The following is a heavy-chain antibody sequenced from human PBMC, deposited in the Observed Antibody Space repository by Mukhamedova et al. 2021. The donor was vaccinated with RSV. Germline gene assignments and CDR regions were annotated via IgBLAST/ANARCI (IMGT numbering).Heavy chain of an antibody. Sequence: IKSKTDGGTTDYAAPVKGRFTISRDDSKNTLYLQMNSLKTEDTAVYYCTTDGPDIVLMVYAIYYYYGMDVWGQGTTVTVSS. D-gene: IGHD2-8*01. CDR2: IKSKTDGGTT. V-gene: IGHV3-15*01. J-gene: IGHJ6*02. CDR3: TTDGPDIVLMVYAIYYYYGMDV.